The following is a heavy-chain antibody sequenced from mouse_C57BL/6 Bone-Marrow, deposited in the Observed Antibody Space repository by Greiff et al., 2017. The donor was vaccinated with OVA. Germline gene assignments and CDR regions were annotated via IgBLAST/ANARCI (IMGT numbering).Heavy chain of an antibody. CDR1: GYTFTDYE. V-gene: IGHV1-15*01. J-gene: IGHJ2*01. CDR3: TRPYSNSEADY. D-gene: IGHD2-5*01. Sequence: VQLQQSGAELVRPGASVTLSCKASGYTFTDYEMHWVKQTPVHGLEWIGAIDPETGGTAYNQKFKGKAILTADKSSSTAYMELRSLTSEDSAVYYCTRPYSNSEADYWGQGTTLTVSS. CDR2: IDPETGGT.